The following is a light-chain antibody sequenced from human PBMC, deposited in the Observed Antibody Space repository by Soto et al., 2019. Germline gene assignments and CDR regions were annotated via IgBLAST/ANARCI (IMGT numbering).Light chain of an antibody. CDR3: AAWDGSLDGRFV. CDR1: SSNIGTNY. V-gene: IGLV1-47*02. J-gene: IGLJ1*01. CDR2: LND. Sequence: QSVLTQPPSTSGTPGQTVTISCAGSSSNIGTNYVHWYQQLPGTAPKLLMYLNDQRPSGVPDRFSGSKSGTSASLAISGLRSEDEADYFCAAWDGSLDGRFVFGTGTRSPS.